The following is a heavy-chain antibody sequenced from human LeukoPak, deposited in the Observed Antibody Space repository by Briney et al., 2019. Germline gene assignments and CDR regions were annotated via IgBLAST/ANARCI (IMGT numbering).Heavy chain of an antibody. CDR3: AKASSPEQQLVFDY. J-gene: IGHJ4*02. CDR2: INQDGSEK. Sequence: PGGSLRLSCAGSGFTFSSYWMSWVRQAPGKGLEWAANINQDGSEKNYVDSVKGRFTISRDNAKNSLYLQMNSLRAEDTALYYCAKASSPEQQLVFDYWGQGTLVTVSS. V-gene: IGHV3-7*03. D-gene: IGHD6-13*01. CDR1: GFTFSSYW.